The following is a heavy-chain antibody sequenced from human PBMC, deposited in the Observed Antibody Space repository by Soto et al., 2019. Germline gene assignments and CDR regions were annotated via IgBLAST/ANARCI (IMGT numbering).Heavy chain of an antibody. CDR2: IYWDDDK. Sequence: QITLKESGPTLVRPTQTLTLTCTFSGFSLTTSGVGVGWIRQPPGKALEWLAVIYWDDDKRYSSSLKSRLTIPKDTSKNQLVLTMTNMDPVDTATYDCVHHPYYVLGSYSFDYWGQGTLVTVSS. CDR3: VHHPYYVLGSYSFDY. CDR1: GFSLTTSGVG. V-gene: IGHV2-5*02. D-gene: IGHD3-10*01. J-gene: IGHJ4*02.